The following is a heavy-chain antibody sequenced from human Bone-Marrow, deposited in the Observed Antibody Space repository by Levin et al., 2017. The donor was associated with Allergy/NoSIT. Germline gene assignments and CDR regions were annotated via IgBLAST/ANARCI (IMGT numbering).Heavy chain of an antibody. CDR3: ATERGGGQFDF. CDR2: ISPLFGRA. J-gene: IGHJ4*02. D-gene: IGHD3-16*01. Sequence: KISCKASGGTFNRHVFSWVRQAPGQGLEWMGGISPLFGRANYAQKFQGRVTITADEFTTTVHMELSSLRSEDTAVYYWATERGGGQFDFWGQGTLVTASP. CDR1: GGTFNRHV. V-gene: IGHV1-69*01.